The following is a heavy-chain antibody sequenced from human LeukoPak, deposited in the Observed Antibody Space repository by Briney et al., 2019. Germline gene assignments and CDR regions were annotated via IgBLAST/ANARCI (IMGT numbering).Heavy chain of an antibody. D-gene: IGHD2-15*01. V-gene: IGHV3-49*03. CDR3: TRSLKVPGRYCSGGSCYSGRDY. CDR2: IRSKAYGGTT. J-gene: IGHJ4*02. CDR1: GFTFGDYA. Sequence: GGSLRLSWTASGFTFGDYAMSWFRQAPGKGLEWVGFIRSKAYGGTTEYAASVKGRFTISRDDSKSIAYLQMNSLKTEDTAVYYCTRSLKVPGRYCSGGSCYSGRDYWGQGTLVTVSS.